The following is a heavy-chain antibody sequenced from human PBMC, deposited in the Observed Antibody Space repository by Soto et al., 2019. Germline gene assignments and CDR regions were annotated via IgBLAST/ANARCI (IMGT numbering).Heavy chain of an antibody. V-gene: IGHV3-23*01. CDR1: GFTFSSYA. D-gene: IGHD1-26*01. CDR3: AKGALFVGAPIFHMDV. CDR2: ISGSGGST. J-gene: IGHJ6*02. Sequence: EVQLLESGGGLVQPGGSLRLSCAASGFTFSSYAMTWVRQAPGKGLDWVSAISGSGGSTNYVHSVKGRFTASRDNSKNTLYLQMNSLRAEDTAVYYCAKGALFVGAPIFHMDVWGQGTTVTVSS.